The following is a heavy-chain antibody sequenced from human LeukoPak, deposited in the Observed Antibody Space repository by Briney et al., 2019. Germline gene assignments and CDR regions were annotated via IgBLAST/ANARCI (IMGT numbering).Heavy chain of an antibody. J-gene: IGHJ4*02. CDR1: GYTFTGYY. CDR2: INPNSGGT. V-gene: IGHV1-2*02. Sequence: ASVKVSCKASGYTFTGYYMHWVRQAPGQGLEWMGWINPNSGGTNHAQKFQGRVAMTRDTSISTAYMELSGLTYDDAAVYHCARGITISGSGMFDYWGQGTLVTVSS. D-gene: IGHD3-9*01. CDR3: ARGITISGSGMFDY.